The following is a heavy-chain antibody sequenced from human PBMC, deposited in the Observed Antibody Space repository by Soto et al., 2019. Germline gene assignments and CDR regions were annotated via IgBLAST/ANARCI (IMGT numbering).Heavy chain of an antibody. D-gene: IGHD3-3*01. V-gene: IGHV3-72*01. CDR3: ARDSLYYDFWSGYSPVSYYGMDV. CDR2: TRNKANSYTT. Sequence: WGSLRLSCAASGFTFSDHYMDWFRQAPGKGLEWVGRTRNKANSYTTEYAASVKGRFTISRDDSKNSLYLQMNSLKTEDTAVYYCARDSLYYDFWSGYSPVSYYGMDVWGQGTTVTVSS. J-gene: IGHJ6*02. CDR1: GFTFSDHY.